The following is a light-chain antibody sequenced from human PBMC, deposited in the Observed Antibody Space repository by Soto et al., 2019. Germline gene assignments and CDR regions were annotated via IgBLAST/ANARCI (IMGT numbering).Light chain of an antibody. CDR3: LQDHDDSWT. CDR2: AAS. CDR1: QSISSW. Sequence: DIQMTQSPSTLSASVGDRVTITCRASQSISSWLAWYQQKPGKAPTLLIYAASNLQSGVPSRFRGSRSGTEFTLTVSSLQPEDFATYYCLQDHDDSWTFGQGTKVDNK. V-gene: IGKV1-5*01. J-gene: IGKJ1*01.